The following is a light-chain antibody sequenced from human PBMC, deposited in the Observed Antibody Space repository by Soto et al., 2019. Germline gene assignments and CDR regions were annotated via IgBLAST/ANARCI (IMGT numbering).Light chain of an antibody. CDR1: SSDVGGYNL. CDR2: EGS. J-gene: IGLJ1*01. V-gene: IGLV2-23*01. Sequence: QSALTQPASVSGSPGQSITISCTGTSSDVGGYNLVSWYQQHPGKAPKLMIYEGSRRPSGVSNRFSGSKSGNTASLTISGLQAEDEADYYCCSYAGSSCYVFGTGTKVTVL. CDR3: CSYAGSSCYV.